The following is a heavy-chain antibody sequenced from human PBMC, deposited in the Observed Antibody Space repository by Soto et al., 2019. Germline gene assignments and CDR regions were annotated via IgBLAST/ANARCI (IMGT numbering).Heavy chain of an antibody. V-gene: IGHV3-21*01. Sequence: GGSLRLSCAASGFTFSSYSMNWVRQAPGKGLEWVSSISSSSSYIYYADSVKGRFTISRDNAKNSLYLQMNSLRAEDTAVYYCAREIGYSYQTFDYWGQGTLVTVSS. CDR3: AREIGYSYQTFDY. CDR2: ISSSSSYI. CDR1: GFTFSSYS. D-gene: IGHD5-18*01. J-gene: IGHJ4*02.